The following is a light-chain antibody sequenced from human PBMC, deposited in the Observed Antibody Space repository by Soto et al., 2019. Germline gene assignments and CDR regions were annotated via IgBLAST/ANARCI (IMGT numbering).Light chain of an antibody. V-gene: IGLV2-8*01. CDR1: SSDVGGYNY. J-gene: IGLJ1*01. Sequence: QSALTQPPSASGSPGQSVTISCTGTSSDVGGYNYVSWYQQHPGKAPKLMIYEVTKRPSGVPDRFSGSKSGNTASLTVSGLQAEDEADYYCSSYAGGHYCVFGTGTKVTVL. CDR2: EVT. CDR3: SSYAGGHYCV.